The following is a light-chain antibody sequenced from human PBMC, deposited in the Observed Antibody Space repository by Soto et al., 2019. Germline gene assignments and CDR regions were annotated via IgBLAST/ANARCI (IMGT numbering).Light chain of an antibody. CDR3: QQYHSFPWT. V-gene: IGKV1-5*01. CDR2: DAS. J-gene: IGKJ1*01. Sequence: DIQMTQSPSTLSASVGDRVTITCRASQSITTWLAWYQQKPGTAVKVLIYDASTLGSGVPSRFSGSGSGTEFTLTISSLQPEDFATYHCQQYHSFPWTFGQGPKVDIK. CDR1: QSITTW.